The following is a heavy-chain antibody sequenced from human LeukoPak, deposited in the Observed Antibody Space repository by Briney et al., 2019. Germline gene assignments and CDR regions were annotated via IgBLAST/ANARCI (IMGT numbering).Heavy chain of an antibody. CDR2: IYYSGTT. CDR1: GASISRGGYY. D-gene: IGHD6-13*01. Sequence: SQTLSLTCTVSGASISRGGYYWSWIRQPPGKGLESIGYIYYSGTTSYNPSLKNRLTISVDTSKNQFSLKLSSVTAADTAVYYCARMSSSWPRGDYFDYWGQGTLVTVSS. J-gene: IGHJ4*02. V-gene: IGHV4-31*03. CDR3: ARMSSSWPRGDYFDY.